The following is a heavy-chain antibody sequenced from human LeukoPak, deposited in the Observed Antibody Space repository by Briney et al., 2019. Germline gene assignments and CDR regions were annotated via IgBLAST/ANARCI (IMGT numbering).Heavy chain of an antibody. V-gene: IGHV3-53*01. D-gene: IGHD6-19*01. CDR2: IYSDNT. Sequence: GGSLRLSCTVSGLTVSSNSMSWVRQAPGKGLEWVSFIYSDNTHYLDSVKGRFTISRDNSKNTLYLQMNSLRAEDTAVYYCAKDRAVAGTGGYFDYWGQGTLVTVSS. CDR1: GLTVSSNS. J-gene: IGHJ4*02. CDR3: AKDRAVAGTGGYFDY.